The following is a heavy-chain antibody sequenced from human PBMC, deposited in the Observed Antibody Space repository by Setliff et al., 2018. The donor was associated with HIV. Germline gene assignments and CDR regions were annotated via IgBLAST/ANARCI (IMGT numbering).Heavy chain of an antibody. CDR2: ISNDGSNK. CDR3: AKDRELLTYYYYYGMDV. D-gene: IGHD1-26*01. J-gene: IGHJ6*02. CDR1: GFTFSSYG. Sequence: GGSLRLSCAASGFTFSSYGMHWVRQAPGKGLEWVAVISNDGSNKYYADSVKGRFTISRDNSKNTLYLQMNSLRAEDTAVYYCAKDRELLTYYYYYGMDVWGQGTTVTVSS. V-gene: IGHV3-30*18.